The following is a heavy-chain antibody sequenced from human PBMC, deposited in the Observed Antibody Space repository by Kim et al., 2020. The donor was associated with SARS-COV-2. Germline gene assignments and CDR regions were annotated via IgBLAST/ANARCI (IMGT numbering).Heavy chain of an antibody. CDR2: ISAYNGNT. Sequence: ASVKVSCKASGYTFTSYGISWVRQAPGQGLEWMGWISAYNGNTNYAQKLQGRVTMTTDTSTSTAYMELRSLRSDDTAVYYCARDAITHDYIWGSYRYTQQPWYFDYWGQGTLVTVSS. D-gene: IGHD3-16*02. CDR3: ARDAITHDYIWGSYRYTQQPWYFDY. J-gene: IGHJ4*02. CDR1: GYTFTSYG. V-gene: IGHV1-18*01.